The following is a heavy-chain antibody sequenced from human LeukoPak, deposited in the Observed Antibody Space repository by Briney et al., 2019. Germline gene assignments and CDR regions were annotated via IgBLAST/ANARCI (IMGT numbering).Heavy chain of an antibody. J-gene: IGHJ6*02. CDR2: IYYSGST. CDR1: GGSISSGGYY. V-gene: IGHV4-31*03. CDR3: ARDRYSSSWPHYYYYGMDV. D-gene: IGHD6-13*01. Sequence: SQTLSLTCTVSGGSISSGGYYWSWIRQHPGKGLEWIVYIYYSGSTYYNPSLKSRVTISVDTSKNQFSLKLSSVTAADTAVYYCARDRYSSSWPHYYYYGMDVWGQGTTVTVSS.